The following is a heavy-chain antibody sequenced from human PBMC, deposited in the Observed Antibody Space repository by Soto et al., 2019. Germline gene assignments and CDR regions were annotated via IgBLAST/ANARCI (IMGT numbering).Heavy chain of an antibody. CDR1: GGTLVSYA. V-gene: IGHV1-69*18. CDR2: IVPVFGTT. Sequence: QVQLVQSGAEVKKPGSSVKVSCKASGGTLVSYAINWVRQAPGQGLEWMGRIVPVFGTTIYAQKFQGRVTISADESTATVYMDLTRLRSEDTAMYYCARSKSSGTDLDPWGQGTLVTVSS. J-gene: IGHJ5*02. D-gene: IGHD3-10*01. CDR3: ARSKSSGTDLDP.